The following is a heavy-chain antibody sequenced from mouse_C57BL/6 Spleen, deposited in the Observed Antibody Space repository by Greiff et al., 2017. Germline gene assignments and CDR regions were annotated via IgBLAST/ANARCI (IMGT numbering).Heavy chain of an antibody. CDR1: GYTFTSYW. CDR3: TKSYGYDDGHAMDY. D-gene: IGHD2-2*01. V-gene: IGHV1-5*01. CDR2: IYPGNSDT. Sequence: VQLQQSGTVLARPGASVKMSCKTSGYTFTSYWMHWVKQRPGQGLEWIGAIYPGNSDTSYNQKFKGKAKLTAVTSASTAYMELSSLTNEDSAVYYCTKSYGYDDGHAMDYWGQGTSVTVSS. J-gene: IGHJ4*01.